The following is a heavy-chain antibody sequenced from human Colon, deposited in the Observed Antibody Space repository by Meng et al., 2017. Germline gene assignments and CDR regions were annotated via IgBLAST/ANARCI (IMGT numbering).Heavy chain of an antibody. J-gene: IGHJ4*02. V-gene: IGHV3-48*03. CDR3: ANSNFDYYYFNY. D-gene: IGHD4-11*01. Sequence: GESLKISCAASGFAFSNYEMNWVRQAPGKGLEWVAYISKTGGTIYYADSIKGRFTISRDNATNSVYLQMNSLRVDDTAVYYCANSNFDYYYFNYWGQGAPVTVSS. CDR1: GFAFSNYE. CDR2: ISKTGGTI.